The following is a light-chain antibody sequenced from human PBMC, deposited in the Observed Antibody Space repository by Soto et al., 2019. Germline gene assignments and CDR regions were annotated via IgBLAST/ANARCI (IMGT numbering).Light chain of an antibody. CDR3: QQDDRLPHLS. J-gene: IGKJ3*01. V-gene: IGKV3-20*01. CDR1: QSMRNSY. CDR2: GAS. Sequence: EIVLTQSPGTLSLSPGERATLSCRASQSMRNSYLAWYQQRPGQAPRLLIYGASTRATGIPDSFSGSGSGTGFALTISRLEPEASAVYYCQQDDRLPHLSFGRGTKVDIK.